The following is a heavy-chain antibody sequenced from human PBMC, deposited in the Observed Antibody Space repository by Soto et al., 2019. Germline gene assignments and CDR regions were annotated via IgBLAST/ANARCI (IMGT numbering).Heavy chain of an antibody. Sequence: SETLSLTCTVSGGSVSSGSYYWSWVRQPPGKGLEWIGEIHHSGSTNYNPSLRSRVTMSVDTSKNQFSLKLNSLTAADAAVYYCAGGTDYRWVLWGQGTTVTVSS. CDR1: GGSVSSGSYY. CDR3: AGGTDYRWVL. V-gene: IGHV4-39*07. CDR2: IHHSGST. D-gene: IGHD4-4*01. J-gene: IGHJ6*02.